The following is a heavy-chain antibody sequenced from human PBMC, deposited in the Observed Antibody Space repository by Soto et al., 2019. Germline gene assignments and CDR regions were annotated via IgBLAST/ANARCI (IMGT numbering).Heavy chain of an antibody. J-gene: IGHJ5*02. CDR3: ARAVETPYSDFWSGDLNWFDP. Sequence: SETLSLTCTVSGGSISSYYWSWIRQPPGKGLEWIGYIYYSGSTNYNPSLKSRVTISVDTSKNQFSLKLSSVTAADTAVYYCARAVETPYSDFWSGDLNWFDPWGQGTLVNVSS. D-gene: IGHD3-3*01. CDR1: GGSISSYY. CDR2: IYYSGST. V-gene: IGHV4-59*01.